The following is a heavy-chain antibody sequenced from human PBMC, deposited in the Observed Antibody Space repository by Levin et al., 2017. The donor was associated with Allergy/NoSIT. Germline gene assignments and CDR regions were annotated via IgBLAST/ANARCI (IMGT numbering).Heavy chain of an antibody. CDR3: SRFGGLDV. Sequence: GGSLRLSCTTSGFTFGDYAMSWFRQAPGKGLEWLRFIRSKAYDGTTEYAASVKGRFTISRDDSNSIAYLQMNSLKTEDTAVYYCSRFGGLDVWGQGTLVTVSS. CDR2: IRSKAYDGTT. CDR1: GFTFGDYA. V-gene: IGHV3-49*03. J-gene: IGHJ4*02. D-gene: IGHD3-10*01.